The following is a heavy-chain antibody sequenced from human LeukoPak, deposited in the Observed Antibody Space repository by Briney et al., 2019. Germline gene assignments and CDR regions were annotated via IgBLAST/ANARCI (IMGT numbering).Heavy chain of an antibody. CDR2: IIPIFGTA. J-gene: IGHJ6*02. V-gene: IGHV1-69*13. Sequence: ASVKVSCKASGGTFSSYAISWVRQAPGQGLEWMGGIIPIFGTANYAQKFQGRVTITADESTSTAYMELSSLRSEDTAVYYCARRIYGDYDYYGMDVWGQGTTVTVSS. CDR1: GGTFSSYA. D-gene: IGHD4-17*01. CDR3: ARRIYGDYDYYGMDV.